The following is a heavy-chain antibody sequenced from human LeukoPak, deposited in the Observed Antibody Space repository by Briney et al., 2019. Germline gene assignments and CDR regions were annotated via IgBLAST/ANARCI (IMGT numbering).Heavy chain of an antibody. CDR3: ARERQRGAFDI. CDR1: GFTFSSYD. Sequence: QSGGSLRLSCAASGFTFSSYDMHLVRQATGKGLEWVSAIGTAGDTYYPGSVKGRFTISRENAKNSLYLQMNSLRAGDTAVYYCARERQRGAFDIWGQGTMVTVSS. D-gene: IGHD6-25*01. J-gene: IGHJ3*02. CDR2: IGTAGDT. V-gene: IGHV3-13*01.